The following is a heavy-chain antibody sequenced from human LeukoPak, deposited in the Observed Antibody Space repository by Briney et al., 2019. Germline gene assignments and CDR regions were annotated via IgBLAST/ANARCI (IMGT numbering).Heavy chain of an antibody. CDR1: GFTFSSYG. J-gene: IGHJ4*02. Sequence: GRSLSLSCAASGFTFSSYGMHWVRQAPGKGLEWVALISFDGSNKYYADSVKGRFTISRDNSKNTLYVQMNSLRAEDTAVYYCARGRFNFDNSGYSSFYHWGQGTLVTVSS. V-gene: IGHV3-30*03. CDR2: ISFDGSNK. CDR3: ARGRFNFDNSGYSSFYH. D-gene: IGHD3-22*01.